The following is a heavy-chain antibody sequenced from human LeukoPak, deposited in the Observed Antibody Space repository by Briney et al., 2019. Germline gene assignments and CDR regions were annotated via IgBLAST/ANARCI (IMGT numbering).Heavy chain of an antibody. CDR2: IIPIFGTA. J-gene: IGHJ5*02. CDR1: GGTFTSYA. Sequence: SVKVSCKASGGTFTSYAISWVRQAPGQGLEWKGGIIPIFGTANYAQKFQRRVTITADESTSTAYMELSSLRSEDTAVYYCARLSVPAAINWFDPWGQGTLVTVSS. CDR3: ARLSVPAAINWFDP. V-gene: IGHV1-69*13. D-gene: IGHD2-2*01.